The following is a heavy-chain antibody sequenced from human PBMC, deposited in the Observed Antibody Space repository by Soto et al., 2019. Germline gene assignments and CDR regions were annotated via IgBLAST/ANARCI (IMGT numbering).Heavy chain of an antibody. CDR3: ARDKAGAAAPNTWAFDI. Sequence: QVQLQESGPGLVKPSETLSLTCTVSGGSMSSYYWSWIRQPPGKGLEWIGYIYYSGTSNYNPSLKSRVTISVETSNNQFSLKLSSVTAADTAVYFCARDKAGAAAPNTWAFDIWGQGTMVTVSS. V-gene: IGHV4-59*01. J-gene: IGHJ3*02. CDR2: IYYSGTS. D-gene: IGHD6-25*01. CDR1: GGSMSSYY.